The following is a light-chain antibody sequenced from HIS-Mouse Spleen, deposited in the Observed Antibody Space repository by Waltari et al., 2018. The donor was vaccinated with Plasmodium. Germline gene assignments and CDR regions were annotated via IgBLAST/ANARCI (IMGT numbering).Light chain of an antibody. CDR2: GAS. Sequence: EIEMTQSPATLSVSQGARATLSCRASQSVGSNLAWYQQKPGQAPRLLIYGASTRATGIPARFSGSGSGTEFTLTISSLQSEDFAVYYCQQYNNWSFTFGPGTKVDIK. CDR3: QQYNNWSFT. V-gene: IGKV3-15*01. J-gene: IGKJ3*01. CDR1: QSVGSN.